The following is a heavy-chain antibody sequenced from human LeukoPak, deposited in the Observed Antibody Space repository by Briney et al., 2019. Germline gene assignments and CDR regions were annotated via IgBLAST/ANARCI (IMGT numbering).Heavy chain of an antibody. CDR2: ISSSSSYI. D-gene: IGHD3-10*01. CDR3: ASVRAPTNDKKKEPGIYSPDAFDI. CDR1: GFTFSSYS. Sequence: GGSLRLSCATSGFTFSSYSMNWVRQAPGKGLEWVSSISSSSSYIYYADSVKGRFTISRDNAKNSLYLQMNSLRAADTAVYYCASVRAPTNDKKKEPGIYSPDAFDIWGQGTMVTVSS. J-gene: IGHJ3*02. V-gene: IGHV3-21*04.